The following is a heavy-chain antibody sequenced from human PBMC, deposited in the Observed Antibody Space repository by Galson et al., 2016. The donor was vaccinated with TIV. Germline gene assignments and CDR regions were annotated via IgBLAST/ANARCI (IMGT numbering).Heavy chain of an antibody. J-gene: IGHJ4*02. D-gene: IGHD3/OR15-3a*01. CDR1: GYSFTDYY. V-gene: IGHV1-2*02. Sequence: SVKVSCKASGYSFTDYYIHWVRQAPGQGFEWMGWVNPKSGDTNYAQKFQGRVAMTRNTSINTAYMELSRLRSDDTAVYYCARDGLDMTTAVALPDYWGQGTLVTFSS. CDR2: VNPKSGDT. CDR3: ARDGLDMTTAVALPDY.